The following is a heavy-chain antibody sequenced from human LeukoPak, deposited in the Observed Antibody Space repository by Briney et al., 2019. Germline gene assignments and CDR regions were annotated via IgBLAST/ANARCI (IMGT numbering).Heavy chain of an antibody. CDR2: IRYDGSNK. Sequence: GGSLRLSCAASGFTFSSYGMHWVRQAPGKGLEWVAFIRYDGSNKYYADSVKGRFTISRDNSKNTLYLQMNSLNTEDTAVYYCSTGITFNSAPSQGVDYWGQGTLVTVSS. CDR3: STGITFNSAPSQGVDY. J-gene: IGHJ4*02. V-gene: IGHV3-30*02. CDR1: GFTFSSYG. D-gene: IGHD3-16*01.